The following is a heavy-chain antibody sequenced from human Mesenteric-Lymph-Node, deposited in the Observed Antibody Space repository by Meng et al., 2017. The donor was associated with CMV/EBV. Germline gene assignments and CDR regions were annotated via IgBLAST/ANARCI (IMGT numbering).Heavy chain of an antibody. D-gene: IGHD3-22*01. CDR2: TYYRSKWYN. Sequence: SCVISGDSVSSNSAAWNWIRQSPSRGLEWLGRTYYRSKWYNDYAVSLKSRITINPDTSKNQFSLHLNSVSPEDTAVYYCARFHYYDNSGFDYWGQGTLVTVSS. CDR3: ARFHYYDNSGFDY. CDR1: GDSVSSNSAA. V-gene: IGHV6-1*01. J-gene: IGHJ4*02.